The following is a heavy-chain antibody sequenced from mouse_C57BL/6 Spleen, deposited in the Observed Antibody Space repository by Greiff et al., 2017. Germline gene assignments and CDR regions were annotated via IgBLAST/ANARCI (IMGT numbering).Heavy chain of an antibody. Sequence: QVQLQQPGAELVRPGSSVKLSCKASGYTFTSYWMHWVKQRPIQGLEWIGNIDPSDSETHYNQKFKDKATLTVDKSSSTAYMQLSSLTSEDSAVXYCAREDSNYRFAYWGQGTLVTVSA. D-gene: IGHD2-5*01. CDR1: GYTFTSYW. J-gene: IGHJ3*01. CDR3: AREDSNYRFAY. V-gene: IGHV1-52*01. CDR2: IDPSDSET.